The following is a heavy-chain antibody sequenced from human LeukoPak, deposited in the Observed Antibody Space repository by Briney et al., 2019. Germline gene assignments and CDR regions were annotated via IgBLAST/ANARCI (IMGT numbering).Heavy chain of an antibody. J-gene: IGHJ5*02. CDR3: ARDPYCDEFWSRCWSP. Sequence: PSETLSLTCTVSGGSISSGSYYWSWIRQPAWKGLEWIGRIYTSGSTNYNPSLKSRVTISVDTSKNQFSLKLSSVTAADTAVYYCARDPYCDEFWSRCWSPWGQGTLVTVSS. CDR2: IYTSGST. V-gene: IGHV4-61*02. CDR1: GGSISSGSYY. D-gene: IGHD3-3*01.